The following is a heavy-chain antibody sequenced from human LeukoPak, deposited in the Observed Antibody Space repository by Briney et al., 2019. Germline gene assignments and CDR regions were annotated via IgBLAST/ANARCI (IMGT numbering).Heavy chain of an antibody. V-gene: IGHV3-21*01. Sequence: GGSLRLSCAASGFTFSSYSMTWVRQAPGKGLEWVSSISSSSSYIYYADPVKGRFTISRDNAKNSLYLQMNSLRAEDTAVYYCARGYYYDSSGYLFDYWGQGTLVTVSS. CDR2: ISSSSSYI. D-gene: IGHD3-22*01. CDR1: GFTFSSYS. CDR3: ARGYYYDSSGYLFDY. J-gene: IGHJ4*02.